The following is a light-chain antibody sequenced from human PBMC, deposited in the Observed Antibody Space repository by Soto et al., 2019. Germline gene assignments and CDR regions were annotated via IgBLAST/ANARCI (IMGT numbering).Light chain of an antibody. CDR1: LRISSD. J-gene: IGKJ2*01. CDR2: GAS. Sequence: DIQMTQSPSSLSASVGDRVTITCRASLRISSDLNWFQQKPGKAPKVLIFGASSLQSGVPSRFSGSGSGTEFTLTISSLQREESATYYCQQSYTTPRTVGQGTKLEIK. V-gene: IGKV1-39*01. CDR3: QQSYTTPRT.